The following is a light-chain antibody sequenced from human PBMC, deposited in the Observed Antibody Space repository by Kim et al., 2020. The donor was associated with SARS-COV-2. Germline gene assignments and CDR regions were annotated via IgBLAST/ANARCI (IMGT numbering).Light chain of an antibody. V-gene: IGLV3-21*01. CDR1: DIETKN. Sequence: SYELTQPPSVSVAAGQTARVACGGKDIETKNVHWYQQKPGQAPVLVIYNDNDRPAGIPERFSGSNSGNTATLTISRVEAGDEADYYCQVWDSKSDPWVFGGGTKPTVL. CDR2: NDN. J-gene: IGLJ3*02. CDR3: QVWDSKSDPWV.